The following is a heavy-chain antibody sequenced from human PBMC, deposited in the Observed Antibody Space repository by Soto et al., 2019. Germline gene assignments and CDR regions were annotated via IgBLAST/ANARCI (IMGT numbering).Heavy chain of an antibody. J-gene: IGHJ6*02. D-gene: IGHD3-3*01. V-gene: IGHV3-23*01. CDR3: AKDKHWSGVYGMDV. CDR2: INGGSTT. Sequence: GGSLRLSCAASGFTFSSYAMSWVRQAPGKGLEWVTAINGGSTTYYADSVKGRFTISRDNSKNTLYLQMNSLRAEDTAVYYCAKDKHWSGVYGMDVWGQGTTVTVSS. CDR1: GFTFSSYA.